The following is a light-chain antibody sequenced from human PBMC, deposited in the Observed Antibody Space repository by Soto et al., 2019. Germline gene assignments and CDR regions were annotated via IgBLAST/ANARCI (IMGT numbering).Light chain of an antibody. CDR1: QSVSSN. J-gene: IGKJ1*01. Sequence: EIVMTQSPATLSVSPGERPTLSCRASQSVSSNLAWYQQKPGQXPRXXIYAASTRATGLPARFSGSGSGTEFTLTISSLQSEDFAVYYCQQYNDYPRTFGQGTKVDIK. CDR2: AAS. CDR3: QQYNDYPRT. V-gene: IGKV3-15*01.